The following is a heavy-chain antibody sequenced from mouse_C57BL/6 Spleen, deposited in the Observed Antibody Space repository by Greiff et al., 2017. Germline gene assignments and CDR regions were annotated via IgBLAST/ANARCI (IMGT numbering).Heavy chain of an antibody. CDR3: AREYYGSSPAWFAY. CDR1: GFSLTSYG. CDR2: IWSDGST. Sequence: VKLMESGPGLVAPSQSLSITCTVSGFSLTSYGVHWVRQPPGKGLEWLVVIWSDGSTTYNSALKSRLSISKDNSKSQVFLKMNSLQTDDTAMYYCAREYYGSSPAWFAYWGQGTLVTVSA. D-gene: IGHD1-1*01. V-gene: IGHV2-6*03. J-gene: IGHJ3*01.